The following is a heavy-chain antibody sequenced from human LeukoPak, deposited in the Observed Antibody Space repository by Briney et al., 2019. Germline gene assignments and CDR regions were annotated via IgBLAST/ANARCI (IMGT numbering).Heavy chain of an antibody. CDR2: IIPIFGTT. J-gene: IGHJ4*02. V-gene: IGHV1-69*13. CDR3: SIIHGYSSSWSQNXDX. Sequence: SVKVSCKASGGTFSSYAISWVRQAPGQGLEWMGGIIPIFGTTNYVQKFQGRVTITEDDATNSAYMELNSLRSEYTSVSYCSIIHGYSSSWSQNXDXXGQGTLVTVS. D-gene: IGHD6-13*01. CDR1: GGTFSSYA.